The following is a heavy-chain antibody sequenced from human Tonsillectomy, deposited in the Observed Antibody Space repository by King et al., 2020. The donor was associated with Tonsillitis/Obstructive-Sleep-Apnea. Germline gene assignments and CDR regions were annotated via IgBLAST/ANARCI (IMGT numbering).Heavy chain of an antibody. CDR1: GFTFSSHW. V-gene: IGHV3-74*01. D-gene: IGHD6-6*01. J-gene: IGHJ6*03. CDR3: AREDSSSSGYYFYYYLDV. CDR2: INNDGTST. Sequence: VQLVESGGGLVQPGGSLRLSCAASGFTFSSHWMHWVRHAPGKGLVWVSRINNDGTSTSYADSVKGRFTISRDNAKNTLYLQMNSLTAEDTAVYYCAREDSSSSGYYFYYYLDVWGKGTTVTVSS.